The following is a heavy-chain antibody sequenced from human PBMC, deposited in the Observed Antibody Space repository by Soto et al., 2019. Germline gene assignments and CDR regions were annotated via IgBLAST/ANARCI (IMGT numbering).Heavy chain of an antibody. CDR2: IYYSGST. D-gene: IGHD2-15*01. Sequence: SETLSLTCTVSGGSISSGDYYWSWIRQPPGKGLEWIGYIYYSGSTYYNPSLKSRVTMSVDTSKNQFSLKLSSVTAADTAVYYCAREHCSGGSCYLDYWGQGTLVTVSS. CDR1: GGSISSGDYY. CDR3: AREHCSGGSCYLDY. J-gene: IGHJ4*02. V-gene: IGHV4-30-4*01.